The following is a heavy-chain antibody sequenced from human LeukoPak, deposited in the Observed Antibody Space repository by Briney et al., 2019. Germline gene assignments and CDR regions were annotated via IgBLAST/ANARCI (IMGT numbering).Heavy chain of an antibody. D-gene: IGHD3-22*01. V-gene: IGHV3-9*01. CDR3: AKETHERYYYDSSGYSNAFDI. Sequence: PGRSLRLSCAASGFTFDDYAMHWVRQAPGKGLEWVPGISWNSGSIGYADSVKGRFTISRDNAKNSLYLQMNSLRAEDTALYYCAKETHERYYYDSSGYSNAFDIWGQGTMVTVSS. CDR1: GFTFDDYA. J-gene: IGHJ3*02. CDR2: ISWNSGSI.